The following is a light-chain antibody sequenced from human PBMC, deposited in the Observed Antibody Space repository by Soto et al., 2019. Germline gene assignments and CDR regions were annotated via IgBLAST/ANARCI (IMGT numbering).Light chain of an antibody. CDR2: SNN. V-gene: IGLV1-44*01. CDR1: SSNIGSNT. J-gene: IGLJ1*01. Sequence: QSVLTQPPSASGTPGQRVTISCSGSSSNIGSNTVNWYQQLPGTAPKLLIYSNNQRPSGVPDRFSGSKSGTSASLAISGLQSEDEADYHCAAWDDSLNVYYVFGNGTKLTV. CDR3: AAWDDSLNVYYV.